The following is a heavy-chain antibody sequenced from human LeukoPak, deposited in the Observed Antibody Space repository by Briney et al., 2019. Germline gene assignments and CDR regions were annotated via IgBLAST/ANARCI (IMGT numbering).Heavy chain of an antibody. CDR2: ISGSGGST. D-gene: IGHD3-3*01. Sequence: SLRLSCAASGFTFSSYAMSWARQAPGKGLEWVSAISGSGGSTYYADSVKGRFTISRDNSKNTLYLQMNSLRAEDTAVYFCAKDYLVLRFLEWLSNYFDYWGQGTLVTVSS. J-gene: IGHJ4*02. CDR1: GFTFSSYA. V-gene: IGHV3-23*01. CDR3: AKDYLVLRFLEWLSNYFDY.